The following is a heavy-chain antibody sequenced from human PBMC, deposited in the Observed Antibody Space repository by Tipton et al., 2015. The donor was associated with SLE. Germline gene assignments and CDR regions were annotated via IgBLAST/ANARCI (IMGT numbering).Heavy chain of an antibody. CDR1: RGSFSGYY. V-gene: IGHV4-34*01. D-gene: IGHD6-13*01. CDR3: ARAECSSNWYMYWHFDL. CDR2: TTHSGET. Sequence: TLCLTCAVYRGSFSGYYWSWIRRPPGKGLEWIGETTHSGETNYNPSLKSRVTISRDTSGNHFSLNLNSVTAADTAVYYCARAECSSNWYMYWHFDLWGRGTLGTGSS. J-gene: IGHJ2*01.